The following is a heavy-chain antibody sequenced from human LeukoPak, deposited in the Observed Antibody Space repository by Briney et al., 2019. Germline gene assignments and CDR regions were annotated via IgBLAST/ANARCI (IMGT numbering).Heavy chain of an antibody. D-gene: IGHD2-8*01. J-gene: IGHJ4*02. CDR2: IGGSNGIT. CDR3: VRGTNDWTGIDY. V-gene: IGHV3-23*01. Sequence: GGSLRLSCAASRFTFNSYAMSWVRQAPGKGLEWVSVIGGSNGITFYVGSVKGRFTISRDNSKDTLYLQMSSPRVEDTAIYYCVRGTNDWTGIDYWGQGTLVTVSS. CDR1: RFTFNSYA.